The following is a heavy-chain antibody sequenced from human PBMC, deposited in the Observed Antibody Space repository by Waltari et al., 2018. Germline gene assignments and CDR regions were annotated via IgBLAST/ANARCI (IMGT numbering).Heavy chain of an antibody. Sequence: QVQLVQSGAEVKKPGSSVKVSCKASGGTFSSYAISWVRQAPGQGLEWMGGMIPICGTANYAQKFQGRVTITADKSTSTAYMELSSLRSEDTAVYYGASPYYDYVWGSYRYEKRDYYYMDVWGKGTTVTVSS. V-gene: IGHV1-69*14. D-gene: IGHD3-16*02. CDR1: GGTFSSYA. CDR3: ASPYYDYVWGSYRYEKRDYYYMDV. CDR2: MIPICGTA. J-gene: IGHJ6*03.